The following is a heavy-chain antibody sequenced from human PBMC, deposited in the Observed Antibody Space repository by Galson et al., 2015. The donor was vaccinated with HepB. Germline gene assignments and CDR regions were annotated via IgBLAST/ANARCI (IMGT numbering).Heavy chain of an antibody. V-gene: IGHV3-15*01. Sequence: SLRLSCAASGFTFSNAWMSWVRQAPGKGLEWVGRIKSKTDGGTTGYAAPVKGRFTISRDDSKNTLYLQMNSLKTEDTAVYYCTRGRGYSYGYLDYFDYWGQGTLVTVSS. CDR2: IKSKTDGGTT. CDR3: TRGRGYSYGYLDYFDY. CDR1: GFTFSNAW. D-gene: IGHD5-18*01. J-gene: IGHJ4*02.